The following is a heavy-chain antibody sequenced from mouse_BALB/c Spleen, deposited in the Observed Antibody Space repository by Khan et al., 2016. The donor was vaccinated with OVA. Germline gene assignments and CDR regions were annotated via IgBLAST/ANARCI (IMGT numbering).Heavy chain of an antibody. J-gene: IGHJ4*01. CDR2: IYPGDDST. V-gene: IGHV1S56*01. Sequence: QVQLKESGPELVKPGALVKISCKASGYTFTSCNINWVKQRPGQGLEWIGWIYPGDDSTKYNEKFKGKATLTADTSSSTAYMQLSSLTSENSSVYFCVREGLRGVAMDYWGQGPSVTVSS. CDR1: GYTFTSCN. D-gene: IGHD2-4*01. CDR3: VREGLRGVAMDY.